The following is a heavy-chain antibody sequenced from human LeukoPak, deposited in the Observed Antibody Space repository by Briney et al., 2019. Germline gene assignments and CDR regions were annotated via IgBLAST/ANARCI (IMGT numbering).Heavy chain of an antibody. CDR2: ISAYNGNT. CDR3: ARVTGYCSGGSCYLTPLFDY. Sequence: GASVKVSCKSSGYTFTSYGISWLRQAPGQGLEWMGWISAYNGNTNYAQKLQGRVTMTTDTSTSTAYMELRSLRSDDTAVYYCARVTGYCSGGSCYLTPLFDYWGQGTLVTVSS. CDR1: GYTFTSYG. J-gene: IGHJ4*02. V-gene: IGHV1-18*01. D-gene: IGHD2-15*01.